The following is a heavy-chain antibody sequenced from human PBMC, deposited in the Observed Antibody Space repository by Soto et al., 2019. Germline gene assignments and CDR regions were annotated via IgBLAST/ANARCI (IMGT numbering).Heavy chain of an antibody. CDR3: ASAVLVPAAVYYYYGMDV. CDR2: ISYDGSNK. J-gene: IGHJ6*02. Sequence: QVQLVESGGGVVQPGRSLRLSCAASGFTFSSYAMHWVRQAPGKGLEWVAVISYDGSNKYYADSVKGRFTISRDNSKNTLYLQMNSLRAEDTAVYYCASAVLVPAAVYYYYGMDVWGQGTTVTVSS. CDR1: GFTFSSYA. D-gene: IGHD2-2*01. V-gene: IGHV3-30-3*01.